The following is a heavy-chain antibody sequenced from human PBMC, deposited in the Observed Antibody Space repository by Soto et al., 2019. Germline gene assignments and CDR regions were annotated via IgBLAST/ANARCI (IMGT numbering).Heavy chain of an antibody. D-gene: IGHD3-3*01. V-gene: IGHV4-59*01. CDR2: IYYSGST. CDR1: GGSISSYY. CDR3: ARVGYDFWSGSHLYFDY. Sequence: SETLSLTCTVSGGSISSYYWSWIRQPPGKGLVWIGYIYYSGSTNYDPSLKSRVTITVDTSKNQFSLKLSSVTAADTAVYYCARVGYDFWSGSHLYFDYWGQGTLVTVSS. J-gene: IGHJ4*02.